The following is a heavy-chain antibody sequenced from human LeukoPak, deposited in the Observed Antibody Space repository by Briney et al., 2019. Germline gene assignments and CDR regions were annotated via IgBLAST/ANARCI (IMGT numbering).Heavy chain of an antibody. V-gene: IGHV1-3*01. CDR2: INAGNGNT. D-gene: IGHD6-19*01. Sequence: ASVNVSCKASGYTFTSYAMRWVRQAPGQRLEWMGWINAGNGNTKYSQKFQGRVTITRDTSASTAYMELSSLRSEDTAVYYCAREGIAVAGFDYWGQGTLVTVSS. CDR1: GYTFTSYA. CDR3: AREGIAVAGFDY. J-gene: IGHJ4*02.